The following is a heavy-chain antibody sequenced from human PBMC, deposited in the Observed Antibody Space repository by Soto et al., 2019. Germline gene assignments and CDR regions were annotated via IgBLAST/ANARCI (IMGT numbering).Heavy chain of an antibody. D-gene: IGHD1-7*01. J-gene: IGHJ5*02. CDR1: GASIRSYC. Sequence: SETLSLTCTVSGASIRSYCWSWIRQPPGKGLEWIGYLCYGGNTHYNPSLKSRLTISVDTSKNQFSLKLSSVSAADTAVYYCAREMGTWLSNSVFDPWGQGTLVTVSS. CDR3: AREMGTWLSNSVFDP. V-gene: IGHV4-59*01. CDR2: LCYGGNT.